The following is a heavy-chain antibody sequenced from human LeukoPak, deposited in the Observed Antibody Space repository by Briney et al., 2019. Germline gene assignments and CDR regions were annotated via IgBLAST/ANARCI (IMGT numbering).Heavy chain of an antibody. CDR2: ISGSGGST. CDR1: GFTFSSYA. V-gene: IGHV3-23*01. Sequence: PGGSPRLSCAASGFTFSSYAMSWVRQAPGKGLEWVSAISGSGGSTYYADSVKGRFTISRDNSKNTLYLQMNSLRAEDTAVYYCAKDGTYDSQGPYYFDYWGQGTLVTVSS. CDR3: AKDGTYDSQGPYYFDY. D-gene: IGHD3-3*01. J-gene: IGHJ4*02.